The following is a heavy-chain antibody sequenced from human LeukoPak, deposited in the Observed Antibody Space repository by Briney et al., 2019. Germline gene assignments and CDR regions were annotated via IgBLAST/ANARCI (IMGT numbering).Heavy chain of an antibody. CDR2: IKQDGSEQ. V-gene: IGHV3-7*01. Sequence: PGGSLRLSCAASGFTFNIYWMSWVRQAPGKGLEWVANIKQDGSEQYYVDSVKGRFTISRDNGKNSVYLQMNSLRVEDTAVYFCAEGLGRGYSYGYGYWGQGTLVTVSS. D-gene: IGHD5-18*01. J-gene: IGHJ4*02. CDR1: GFTFNIYW. CDR3: AEGLGRGYSYGYGY.